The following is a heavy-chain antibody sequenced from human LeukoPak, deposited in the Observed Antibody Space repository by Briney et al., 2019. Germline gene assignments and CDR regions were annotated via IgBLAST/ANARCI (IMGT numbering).Heavy chain of an antibody. J-gene: IGHJ4*02. CDR3: AKDREYYDSSGYYSALVY. CDR2: ISGSGGST. CDR1: GFTFSSYA. Sequence: GGSLRLSCAASGFTFSSYAMSCVRQAPGKGLEWVSAISGSGGSTYYADSVKGRFTISRDNSKNTLYLQMNSLRAEDTAVYYCAKDREYYDSSGYYSALVYWGQGTLVTVSS. V-gene: IGHV3-23*01. D-gene: IGHD3-22*01.